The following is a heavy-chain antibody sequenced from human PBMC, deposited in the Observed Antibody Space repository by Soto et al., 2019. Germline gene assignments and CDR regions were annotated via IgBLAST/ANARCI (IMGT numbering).Heavy chain of an antibody. J-gene: IGHJ4*02. CDR1: GYTFTGYY. CDR2: INPNSGGT. D-gene: IGHD1-26*01. Sequence: QVQLVQSGAEVKKPGASVKVSCKASGYTFTGYYMHWVRQAPGQGLEWMGWINPNSGGTNYAQKFQGWVTMTRDTSISTAYMELCRLRSDDTAVYYCATQRSEWELSFDYWGQGTLVTVSS. V-gene: IGHV1-2*04. CDR3: ATQRSEWELSFDY.